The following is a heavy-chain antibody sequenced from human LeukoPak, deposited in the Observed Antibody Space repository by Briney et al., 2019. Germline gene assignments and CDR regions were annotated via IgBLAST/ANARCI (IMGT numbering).Heavy chain of an antibody. CDR2: ISNDGGIT. V-gene: IGHV3-30-3*01. Sequence: GWSLRLSCAASGFTFFTYDMHWVRQAPGKGLEWVAVISNDGGITVYPDSVKGRFTISRDNSRNTLYLEMNSLTIDDTAVYYCARDIHSGPPDYFDYWGQGTLVTVSS. D-gene: IGHD1-14*01. CDR1: GFTFFTYD. J-gene: IGHJ4*02. CDR3: ARDIHSGPPDYFDY.